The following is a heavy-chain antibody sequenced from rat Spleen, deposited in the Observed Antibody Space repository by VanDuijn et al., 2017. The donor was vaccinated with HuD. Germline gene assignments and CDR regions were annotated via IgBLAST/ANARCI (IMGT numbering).Heavy chain of an antibody. J-gene: IGHJ3*01. Sequence: EVQLAESGGGLVQPGRSLKLSCAASGFTFSDYYMAWVRQAPTKGLEWVATISSDGRRNYYRDSVKGRFTISRDNAKSSLYLQMDSLRSEDTATYYCTTRPYYSSLNWFPYWGQGTLVTVSS. CDR3: TTRPYYSSLNWFPY. CDR1: GFTFSDYY. V-gene: IGHV5-20*01. CDR2: ISSDGRRN. D-gene: IGHD1-2*01.